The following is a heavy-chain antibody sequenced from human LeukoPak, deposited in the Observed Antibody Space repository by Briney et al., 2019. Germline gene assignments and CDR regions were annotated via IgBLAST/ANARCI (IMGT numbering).Heavy chain of an antibody. CDR3: ARVYSSGWYGAFDI. Sequence: GGSLRLSCAASGFTFSSYSMNWVRQAPGKGLEWVSSISSSSSYIYYADSVKGRFTISRDNAKNSLYLQMNSLRAEDTAVYYCARVYSSGWYGAFDIWGQGTMVTVPS. D-gene: IGHD6-19*01. V-gene: IGHV3-21*01. CDR1: GFTFSSYS. J-gene: IGHJ3*02. CDR2: ISSSSSYI.